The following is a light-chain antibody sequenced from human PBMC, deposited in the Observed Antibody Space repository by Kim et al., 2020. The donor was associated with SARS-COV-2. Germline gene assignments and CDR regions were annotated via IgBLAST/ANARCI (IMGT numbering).Light chain of an antibody. V-gene: IGKV1-5*03. CDR1: QSISSW. CDR2: KAS. CDR3: QQYDSYPCT. J-gene: IGKJ2*02. Sequence: DIQMTQSPSTLSASVGDRVTITCRASQSISSWLAWYQQKPGKAPKLLIYKASSLESGVPSRFSGSGSGTEFTLTISSLQPDGFATYYCQQYDSYPCTFGQGTKLEI.